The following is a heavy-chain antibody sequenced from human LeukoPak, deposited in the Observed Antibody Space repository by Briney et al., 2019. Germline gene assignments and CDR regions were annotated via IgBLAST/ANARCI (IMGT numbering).Heavy chain of an antibody. J-gene: IGHJ6*02. Sequence: GGSLRLSCAASGFTFSSYAMHWVRQAPGKGLEWVAVISYDGSNKYYADSVKGRFTISRDNSKNTLYLQMNSLRAEDTAVYYCARVYDFWSGYFRYYYYGMDVWGQGTTVTVSS. D-gene: IGHD3-3*01. CDR1: GFTFSSYA. CDR3: ARVYDFWSGYFRYYYYGMDV. V-gene: IGHV3-30-3*01. CDR2: ISYDGSNK.